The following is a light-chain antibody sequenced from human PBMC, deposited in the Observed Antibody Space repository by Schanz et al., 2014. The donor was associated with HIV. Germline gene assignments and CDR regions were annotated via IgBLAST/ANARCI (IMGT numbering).Light chain of an antibody. Sequence: EIVMTQSPATLSLSPGERATVSCRASQSVSSNLAWYQQKLGQAPRLLIYDASTRATGIPARFSGRGSGTEFTLTISSLQSEDFAVYYCQQSNKWPYTFGQGTKLEIK. CDR1: QSVSSN. CDR3: QQSNKWPYT. V-gene: IGKV3-15*01. J-gene: IGKJ2*01. CDR2: DAS.